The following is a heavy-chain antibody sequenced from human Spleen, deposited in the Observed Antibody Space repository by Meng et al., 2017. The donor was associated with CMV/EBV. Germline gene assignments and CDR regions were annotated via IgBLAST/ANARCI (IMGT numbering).Heavy chain of an antibody. CDR1: GGSISSSSYY. CDR2: LYQSGST. CDR3: ARVSAGVLPYYGMDV. J-gene: IGHJ6*02. Sequence: GSLRLSCSVSGGSISSSSYYWGWIRQPPGKGLEWIGSLYQSGSTFYNPSLKSRVTISVDTSKNQFSLKLSSVTAADTALYYCARVSAGVLPYYGMDVWGQGTTVTVSS. D-gene: IGHD6-25*01. V-gene: IGHV4-39*07.